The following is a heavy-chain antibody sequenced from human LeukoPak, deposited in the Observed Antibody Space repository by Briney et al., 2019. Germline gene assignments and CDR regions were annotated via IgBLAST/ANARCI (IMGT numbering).Heavy chain of an antibody. Sequence: VESLKISCKGSGYSFTSYWIGWVRQMPGKGLEWMGIIYPGDSDTRYSPSFQGQVTISADKSISTAYLQWSSLKASDTAMYYCARVTYYYDSSGYRLWDYWGQGTLVTVSS. J-gene: IGHJ4*02. CDR3: ARVTYYYDSSGYRLWDY. CDR1: GYSFTSYW. CDR2: IYPGDSDT. V-gene: IGHV5-51*01. D-gene: IGHD3-22*01.